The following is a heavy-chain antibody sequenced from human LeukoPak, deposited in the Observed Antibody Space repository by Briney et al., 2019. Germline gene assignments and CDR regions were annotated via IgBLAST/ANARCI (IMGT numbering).Heavy chain of an antibody. D-gene: IGHD6-13*01. J-gene: IGHJ6*03. V-gene: IGHV3-48*01. Sequence: PGGSLGLSCAASGFTFSSYSMNWVRQAPGKGLEWVSYISSSSTTIYYADSVKGRFTISRDNAKNSLYLQMNSLRAEDTAVYYCARDFSSSWYGTYYYYMDVWGKGTTVTVSS. CDR1: GFTFSSYS. CDR2: ISSSSTTI. CDR3: ARDFSSSWYGTYYYYMDV.